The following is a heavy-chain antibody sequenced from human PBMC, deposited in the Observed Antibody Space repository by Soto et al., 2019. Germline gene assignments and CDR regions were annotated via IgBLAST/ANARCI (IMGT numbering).Heavy chain of an antibody. D-gene: IGHD6-19*01. CDR1: GGSISSYY. CDR2: IYYSGGT. CDR3: AIVRFSGQWLRFDY. Sequence: QVQLQESGPGLVKPSETLSLTCTVSGGSISSYYWSWIRQPPGKGLEWIGYIYYSGGTNYNPSLNSRVTISVDTSKNHFSLKLSSVTAADTAVYYCAIVRFSGQWLRFDYWGQGTLVTVSS. V-gene: IGHV4-59*01. J-gene: IGHJ4*02.